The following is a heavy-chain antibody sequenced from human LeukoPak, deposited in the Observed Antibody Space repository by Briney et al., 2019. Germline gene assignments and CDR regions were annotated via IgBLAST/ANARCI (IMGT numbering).Heavy chain of an antibody. Sequence: GGSLRLSCAASGFTFSSYWMHWVRQAPGKGLVWVSRIKSDGSSTYYADAVKGRFTISRDNSKNTLYLQMNSLRGEDTAVYYCAKRGHYDTSGHYAAFDYWGQGTLVTVSS. V-gene: IGHV3-74*01. CDR3: AKRGHYDTSGHYAAFDY. D-gene: IGHD3-22*01. J-gene: IGHJ4*02. CDR2: IKSDGSST. CDR1: GFTFSSYW.